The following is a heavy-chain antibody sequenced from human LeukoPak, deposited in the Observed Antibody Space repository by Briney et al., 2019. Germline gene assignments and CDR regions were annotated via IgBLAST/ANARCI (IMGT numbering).Heavy chain of an antibody. Sequence: SETLSLTCTVSGGSISSYYWSWIRQPPGKGLEWIGYIYYSGSTNYNPSLKSRVTISVDASKNQFSLKLSSVTAADTAVYYCARGYSSGWPYYYYYGMDVWGQGTTVTVSS. D-gene: IGHD6-19*01. V-gene: IGHV4-59*01. CDR2: IYYSGST. CDR3: ARGYSSGWPYYYYYGMDV. CDR1: GGSISSYY. J-gene: IGHJ6*02.